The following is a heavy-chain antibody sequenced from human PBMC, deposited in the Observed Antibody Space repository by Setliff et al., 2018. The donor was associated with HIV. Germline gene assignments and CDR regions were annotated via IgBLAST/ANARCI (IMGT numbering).Heavy chain of an antibody. CDR3: ARQGAVTGHAFDS. V-gene: IGHV4-34*01. CDR1: GGSLSGYH. J-gene: IGHJ4*02. D-gene: IGHD6-19*01. CDR2: INHSGST. Sequence: SETLSLTCAVYGGSLSGYHWSWIRQSPEKGLEWIGEINHSGSTNYNPSLKSRVTISVDTSKNHFSLRLSSVTAADTAVYYCARQGAVTGHAFDSWGPGALVTVS.